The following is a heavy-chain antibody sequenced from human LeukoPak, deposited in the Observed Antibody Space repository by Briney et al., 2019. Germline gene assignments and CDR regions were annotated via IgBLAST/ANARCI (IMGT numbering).Heavy chain of an antibody. CDR1: GITLSNYG. V-gene: IGHV3-23*01. D-gene: IGHD3-22*01. CDR2: ITDSGGST. Sequence: GGSLRLSCAVSGITLSNYGMSWVRQAPGKGLEWVAGITDSGGSTNYADSVKGRSAISSDSPKNTLYLQMNRLRAEDTAVYFCAKRGVVIRVILVGFHKEAYYFDSWGQGALVTVSS. J-gene: IGHJ4*02. CDR3: AKRGVVIRVILVGFHKEAYYFDS.